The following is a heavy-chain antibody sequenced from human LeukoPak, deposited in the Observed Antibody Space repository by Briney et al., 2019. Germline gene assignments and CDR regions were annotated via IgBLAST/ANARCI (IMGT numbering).Heavy chain of an antibody. J-gene: IGHJ4*01. CDR3: ARSDWAPFDT. D-gene: IGHD2-21*02. Sequence: GGSLRLSCAASGFTFSDYWMNWVRQAPGKGLEWVANIDQDGGGKYYLDSVKGRFTISRDNAKSSLYLQIDSLRAEDTAVYYCARSDWAPFDTWGPGKMLSVSS. CDR2: IDQDGGGK. V-gene: IGHV3-7*01. CDR1: GFTFSDYW.